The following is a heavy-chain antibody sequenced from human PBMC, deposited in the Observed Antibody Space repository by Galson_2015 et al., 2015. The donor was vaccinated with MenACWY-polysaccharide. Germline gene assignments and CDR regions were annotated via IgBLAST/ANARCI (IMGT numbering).Heavy chain of an antibody. J-gene: IGHJ3*02. V-gene: IGHV1-69*13. D-gene: IGHD3-10*01. CDR2: IIPIFGTA. Sequence: SVKVSCKASGGTFSSYAISWVRQAPGQGLEWMGGIIPIFGTANYAQKFQGRVTITADESTSTAYMELSSLRSEDTAVYYCARSAKKPFHITMVRGVTAFDIWGQGTMVTVSS. CDR3: ARSAKKPFHITMVRGVTAFDI. CDR1: GGTFSSYA.